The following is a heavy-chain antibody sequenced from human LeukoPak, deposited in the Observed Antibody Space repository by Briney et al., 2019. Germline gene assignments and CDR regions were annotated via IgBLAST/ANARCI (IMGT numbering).Heavy chain of an antibody. V-gene: IGHV3-21*01. CDR3: VIELANWNLGLDV. CDR1: GFTFSNYN. Sequence: GGSLRLSCAASGFTFSNYNMNWVRQAPGKGLEGVSSINSSSTYIDYADSVKGRFTISRHNAKNSLYLQMNSLRAEDTGVYYCVIELANWNLGLDVWGKGTTVTVCS. D-gene: IGHD1-1*01. CDR2: INSSSTYI. J-gene: IGHJ6*04.